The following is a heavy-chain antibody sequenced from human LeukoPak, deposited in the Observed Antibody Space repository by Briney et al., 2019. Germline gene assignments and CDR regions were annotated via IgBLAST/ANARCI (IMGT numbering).Heavy chain of an antibody. CDR1: GGSISSYY. CDR2: IYYSGST. J-gene: IGHJ3*02. V-gene: IGHV4-59*01. CDR3: ARDPHHDYGDYRDAFDI. Sequence: PSETLSLTCTVSGGSISSYYWSWIRQPPGKGLEWIGYIYYSGSTNYNPSLKSRVTISVDTSKNQFSLKLSSVTAADTAVYYCARDPHHDYGDYRDAFDIWGQGTMVTVSS. D-gene: IGHD4-17*01.